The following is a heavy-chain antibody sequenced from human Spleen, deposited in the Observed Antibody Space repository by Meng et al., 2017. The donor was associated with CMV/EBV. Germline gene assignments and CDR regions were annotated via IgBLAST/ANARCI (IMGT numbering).Heavy chain of an antibody. D-gene: IGHD3-3*01. CDR3: ARDFRSGYADY. Sequence: GESLKISCAASGFSFSSYSMNWVRQAPGKGLEWISYISSTSNTIYYADSVKGRFTISRDTAKNSLYLQMNSLRAEDTAVYYCARDFRSGYADYWGQGALVTVSS. J-gene: IGHJ4*02. V-gene: IGHV3-48*04. CDR1: GFSFSSYS. CDR2: ISSTSNTI.